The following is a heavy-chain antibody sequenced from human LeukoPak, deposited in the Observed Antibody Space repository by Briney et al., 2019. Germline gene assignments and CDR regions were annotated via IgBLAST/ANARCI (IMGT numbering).Heavy chain of an antibody. J-gene: IGHJ4*02. D-gene: IGHD2-15*01. V-gene: IGHV3-30*03. CDR3: IRQECSGGSCSYVDY. CDR1: GFTFSSYG. CDR2: ISYDGSNK. Sequence: GGSLRLSCAASGFTFSSYGMHWVRQAPGKGLEWVAVISYDGSNKYYADSVKGRFTISRDNSKNTLYLQMNSLKAEDTAVYYCIRQECSGGSCSYVDYWGQGTLVTVSS.